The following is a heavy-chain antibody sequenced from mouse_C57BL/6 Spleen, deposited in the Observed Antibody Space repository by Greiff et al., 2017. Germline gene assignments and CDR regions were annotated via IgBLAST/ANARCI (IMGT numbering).Heavy chain of an antibody. Sequence: LVKPGASVKMSCKASGYTFTDYNMHWVKQSHGKSLEWIGYINPNNGGTSYNQKFKGKATLTVNKSSSTAYMELRSLTSEDSAVYYCARSGDGYNFDYWGQGTTLTVSS. V-gene: IGHV1-22*01. CDR2: INPNNGGT. J-gene: IGHJ2*01. CDR3: ARSGDGYNFDY. D-gene: IGHD2-3*01. CDR1: GYTFTDYN.